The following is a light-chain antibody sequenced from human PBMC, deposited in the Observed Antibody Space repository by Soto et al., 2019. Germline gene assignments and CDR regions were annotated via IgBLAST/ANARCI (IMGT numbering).Light chain of an antibody. CDR2: NNN. J-gene: IGLJ3*02. Sequence: QSVLTQPPSASGTPGQRVTISCSGSSSNIGSNTVNWYQQFPGTAPKLLIYNNNQWPSGVPDRFSGSKSGTSASLAISGLQSEDEADYYCATWDDSLNGWVFGGGNKLTVL. CDR1: SSNIGSNT. CDR3: ATWDDSLNGWV. V-gene: IGLV1-44*01.